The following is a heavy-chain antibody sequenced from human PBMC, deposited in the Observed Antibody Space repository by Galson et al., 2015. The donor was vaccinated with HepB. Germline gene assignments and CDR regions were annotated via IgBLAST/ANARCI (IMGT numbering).Heavy chain of an antibody. CDR1: GFTFSSYG. CDR3: AKDGVAATPGAFDY. Sequence: SLRLSCAASGFTFSSYGMHWVRQAPGKGLEWVAFIRYDGSNKYYADSVKGRFTISRDNSKNTLYLQMNSLRAEDTAVYYCAKDGVAATPGAFDYWGQGTLVTVSS. J-gene: IGHJ4*02. CDR2: IRYDGSNK. D-gene: IGHD2-15*01. V-gene: IGHV3-30*02.